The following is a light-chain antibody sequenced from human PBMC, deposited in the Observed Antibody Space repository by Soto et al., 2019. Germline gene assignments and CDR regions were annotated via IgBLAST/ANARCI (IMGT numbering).Light chain of an antibody. V-gene: IGKV3-15*01. J-gene: IGKJ1*01. CDR1: QSVNSN. Sequence: EIVMTQSPGTLSVSPGERATLSCRASQSVNSNLAWYQQKPGQSPRLLIYDAATRATDIPARFSGSGSGTKFTLTISSLQSEDFAVYYCQQYNDWPRTFGQGTNVEIK. CDR3: QQYNDWPRT. CDR2: DAA.